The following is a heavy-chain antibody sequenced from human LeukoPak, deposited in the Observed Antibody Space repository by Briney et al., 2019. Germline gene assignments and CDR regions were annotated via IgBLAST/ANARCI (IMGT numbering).Heavy chain of an antibody. Sequence: GGSLRLSCAAPGFTFSDYSMNWVRQAPGKGLGWVSSISSSSSYIYYADSVKGRFTISRDNAKNSLYLQMNSLRAEDTAVYYCATVFYYDSSIDYWGQGTLVTVSS. CDR2: ISSSSSYI. D-gene: IGHD3-22*01. J-gene: IGHJ4*02. CDR1: GFTFSDYS. CDR3: ATVFYYDSSIDY. V-gene: IGHV3-21*01.